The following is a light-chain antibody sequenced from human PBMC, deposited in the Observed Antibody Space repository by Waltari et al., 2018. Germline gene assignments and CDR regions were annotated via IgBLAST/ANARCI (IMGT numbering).Light chain of an antibody. Sequence: EIVLTQSPGTLSLSPGERATLSCRASQSVSSPYLAWYQQKPGPATKLLIYGAASRATGIPDRFSGSGSGTDFTLTISRLEPEDFAVYYCQQFVSSVVTFGGGTKVEIK. J-gene: IGKJ4*01. CDR3: QQFVSSVVT. CDR2: GAA. V-gene: IGKV3-20*01. CDR1: QSVSSPY.